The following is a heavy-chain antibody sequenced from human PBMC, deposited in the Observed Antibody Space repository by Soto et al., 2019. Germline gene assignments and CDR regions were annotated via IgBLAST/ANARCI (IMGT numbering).Heavy chain of an antibody. J-gene: IGHJ4*02. CDR3: ARPSYSTSSTDY. Sequence: PGESLKISCKGSGYTFSSHWISWVRQMPGKGLEWIGRIDPTDSYTNYSPSFQGHVTISADKSISTAFLQWSSLKASDTAMYYCARPSYSTSSTDYWGQGTLVTVSS. V-gene: IGHV5-10-1*01. CDR2: IDPTDSYT. CDR1: GYTFSSHW. D-gene: IGHD6-6*01.